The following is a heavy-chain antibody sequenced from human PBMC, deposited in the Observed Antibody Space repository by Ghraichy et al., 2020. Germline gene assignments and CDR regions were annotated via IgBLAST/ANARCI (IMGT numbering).Heavy chain of an antibody. CDR2: IYYSGDT. CDR3: ARHSEHSRFDS. Sequence: SETLSLTCTVSGGSISSSSYYWGWIRQPPGKGLEWIGSIYYSGDTYYNPSLRSRVTISVDTSKNQFSLKLNSVTAADTAVYYCARHSEHSRFDSWGQGTLVTGSS. J-gene: IGHJ4*02. CDR1: GGSISSSSYY. V-gene: IGHV4-39*01. D-gene: IGHD1-14*01.